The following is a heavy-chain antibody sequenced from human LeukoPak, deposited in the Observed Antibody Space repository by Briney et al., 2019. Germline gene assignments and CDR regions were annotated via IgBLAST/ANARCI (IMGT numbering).Heavy chain of an antibody. Sequence: ASVKVSCKASGYTFTSYYMHWVRQAPGQGLEWMGIINPSGGSTSYAQKFQGRVTITADKSTSTAYMELCSLRSEDTAVYYCARDITIFGVVIRRIYGMDIWGQGTTVTVSS. J-gene: IGHJ6*02. V-gene: IGHV1-46*01. D-gene: IGHD3-3*01. CDR2: INPSGGST. CDR3: ARDITIFGVVIRRIYGMDI. CDR1: GYTFTSYY.